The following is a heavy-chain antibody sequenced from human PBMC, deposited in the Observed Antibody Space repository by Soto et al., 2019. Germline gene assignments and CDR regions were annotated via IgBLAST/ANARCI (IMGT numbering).Heavy chain of an antibody. CDR3: AKAVVTADSYNWFDP. V-gene: IGHV4-30-4*01. Sequence: LSLTCTVSGGSISSGDYYWSWIRQPPGKGLEWIGYIYYSGSTYYNPSLKSRVTISVDTSKNQFSLKLSSVTAADTAVYYCAKAVVTADSYNWFDPWGQGTLFTVSS. CDR2: IYYSGST. CDR1: GGSISSGDYY. D-gene: IGHD2-21*02. J-gene: IGHJ5*02.